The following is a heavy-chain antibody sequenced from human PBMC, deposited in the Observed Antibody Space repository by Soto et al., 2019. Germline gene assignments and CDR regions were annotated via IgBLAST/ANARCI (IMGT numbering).Heavy chain of an antibody. CDR3: ARSDGYCSGGSCYVYYFDY. V-gene: IGHV5-51*01. Sequence: GGSLKLSCEGSGYSFTSYLISWVRQMPGNGLEWMGIIYPGDSDTRYSPSFQGQVTISADKSISTAYLQWSSLKASDTAMYYCARSDGYCSGGSCYVYYFDYWGQGTLVSVSS. J-gene: IGHJ4*02. D-gene: IGHD2-15*01. CDR2: IYPGDSDT. CDR1: GYSFTSYL.